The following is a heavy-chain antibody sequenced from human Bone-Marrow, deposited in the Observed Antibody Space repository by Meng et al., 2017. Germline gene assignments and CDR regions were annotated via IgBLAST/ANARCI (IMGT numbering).Heavy chain of an antibody. CDR2: IIPIFGTE. Sequence: SVKVSCKASRGSVSRYAICWVRQDPRPRLEWMGVIIPIFGTENYAQKFQGRVTITADESTSTAYMELSSMRAEDTDEYDCALEYDSSSFYWYYYGMDVWGQGTTVTVSS. D-gene: IGHD3-22*01. CDR1: RGSVSRYA. CDR3: ALEYDSSSFYWYYYGMDV. V-gene: IGHV1-69*13. J-gene: IGHJ6*02.